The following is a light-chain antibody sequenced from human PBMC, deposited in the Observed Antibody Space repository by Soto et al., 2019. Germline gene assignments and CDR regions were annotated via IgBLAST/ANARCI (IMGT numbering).Light chain of an antibody. CDR1: SSNVGGYNY. V-gene: IGLV2-8*01. Sequence: QSALTQPPSASGSPGQSVTISCTGTSSNVGGYNYVSWYQQHPGKAPKLMICEVSKRPSGVPDRFSGSKSGNTASLTVSGLQADDEAHYYCSSYAGSNNVVFGGGTKLTVL. CDR3: SSYAGSNNVV. CDR2: EVS. J-gene: IGLJ2*01.